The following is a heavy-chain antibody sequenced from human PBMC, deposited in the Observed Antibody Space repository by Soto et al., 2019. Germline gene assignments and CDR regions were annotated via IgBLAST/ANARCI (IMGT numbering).Heavy chain of an antibody. J-gene: IGHJ4*02. CDR1: GASVNSDSYY. CDR2: IFYSGST. CDR3: ARAGEYEWAAIAA. D-gene: IGHD3-16*01. V-gene: IGHV4-61*01. Sequence: TSETLSLTCTVSGASVNSDSYYWTWLRQPPGKGLEWIGYIFYSGSTDYNPSLKGRVTISVDRTKNQFSLKVSSVTAADTAVYYCARAGEYEWAAIAAWGQGILVTVSS.